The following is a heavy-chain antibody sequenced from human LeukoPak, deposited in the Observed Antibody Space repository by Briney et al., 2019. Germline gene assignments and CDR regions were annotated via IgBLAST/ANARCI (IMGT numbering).Heavy chain of an antibody. CDR1: GYTFTSYG. J-gene: IGHJ4*02. CDR3: ARGTVAGSIDY. CDR2: ISAYNGNT. V-gene: IGHV1-18*01. D-gene: IGHD6-19*01. Sequence: ASVKVSCKASGYTFTSYGISWVRQAPGQGLEWMGWISAYNGNTNYAQKFQGRVTMTRDTSTSTVYMELSSLRSEDTAVYYCARGTVAGSIDYWGQGTLVTVSS.